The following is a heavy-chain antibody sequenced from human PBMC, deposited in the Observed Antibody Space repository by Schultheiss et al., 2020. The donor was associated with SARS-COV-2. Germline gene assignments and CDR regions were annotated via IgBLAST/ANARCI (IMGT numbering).Heavy chain of an antibody. D-gene: IGHD3-16*01. CDR3: AGGYYYYGMDV. CDR1: GGSISSGGYS. CDR2: IYYSGST. V-gene: IGHV4-39*01. J-gene: IGHJ6*02. Sequence: SETLSLTCAVSGGSISSGGYSWGWIRQPPGKGLEWIGSIYYSGSTYYNPSLKSRVTISVDTSKNQFSLKLSSVTAADTAVYYCAGGYYYYGMDVWGQGTTVTVSS.